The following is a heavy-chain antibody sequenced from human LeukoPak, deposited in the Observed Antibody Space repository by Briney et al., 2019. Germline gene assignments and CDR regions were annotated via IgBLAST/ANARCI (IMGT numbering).Heavy chain of an antibody. CDR3: ATVRWGLIRGWYFDL. CDR2: FDPEDGET. Sequence: ASVKVSCKVSGYTLTELSMHWVRQAPGKGLEWMGGFDPEDGETIYAQKFQGGVTMTEDTSTDTAYMELSSLRSEDTAVYYCATVRWGLIRGWYFDLWGRGTLVTVSS. D-gene: IGHD2-21*01. J-gene: IGHJ2*01. V-gene: IGHV1-24*01. CDR1: GYTLTELS.